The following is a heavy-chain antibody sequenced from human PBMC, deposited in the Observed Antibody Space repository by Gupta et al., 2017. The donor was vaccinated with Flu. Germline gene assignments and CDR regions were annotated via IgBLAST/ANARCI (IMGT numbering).Heavy chain of an antibody. V-gene: IGHV4-39*01. CDR2: LYYSGTT. J-gene: IGHJ5*02. CDR1: GASISSSNYY. D-gene: IGHD3-3*01. Sequence: SGASISSSNYYWVWIRQSPGKGLEWIVSLYYSGTTYYNPSLKSRVIISVDTSKNQFSLNLTSVTAADTAVYYCAQIGVLVGDWFDPWGQGTLVTVSS. CDR3: AQIGVLVGDWFDP.